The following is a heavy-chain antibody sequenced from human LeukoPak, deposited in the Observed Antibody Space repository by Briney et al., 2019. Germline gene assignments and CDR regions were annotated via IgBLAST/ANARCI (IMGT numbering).Heavy chain of an antibody. V-gene: IGHV3-11*06. CDR3: ARSGIGATEIDY. CDR2: ISGRGNYV. D-gene: IGHD6-13*01. Sequence: PGGSLRLSCAASGFTFSDYFMSWVRQAPGKGLEWLSYISGRGNYVDYAESLKGRITISRDNAKNSLYLQMNSLRAEDTAVYYCARSGIGATEIDYWGQGTLVTVS. J-gene: IGHJ4*02. CDR1: GFTFSDYF.